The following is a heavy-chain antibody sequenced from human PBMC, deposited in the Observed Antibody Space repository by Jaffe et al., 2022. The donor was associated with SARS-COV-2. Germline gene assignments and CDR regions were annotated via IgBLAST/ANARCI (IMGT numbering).Heavy chain of an antibody. Sequence: QVQLVQSGAEVKKPGASVKVSCKASGYTFTSYGINWVRQAPGQGLEWMGWISAYNGYTNYAQKFQGRVTMTTNTSTSTAYMEVRSLRSDDTAVYYCARGPPAYYYDSTGPNFDYWGQGTLVTVSS. J-gene: IGHJ4*02. D-gene: IGHD3-22*01. CDR3: ARGPPAYYYDSTGPNFDY. CDR2: ISAYNGYT. V-gene: IGHV1-18*01. CDR1: GYTFTSYG.